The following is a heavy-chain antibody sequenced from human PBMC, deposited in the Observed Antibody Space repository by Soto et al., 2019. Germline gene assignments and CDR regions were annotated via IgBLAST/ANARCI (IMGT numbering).Heavy chain of an antibody. CDR2: IDPADSST. CDR3: ATTGYYDSSGYLYY. V-gene: IGHV5-10-1*01. D-gene: IGHD3-22*01. CDR1: GYSFTSYY. J-gene: IGHJ4*02. Sequence: GESLKISCKGSGYSFTSYYISWVRQMPGKGLEWMGRIDPADSSTNYSPSFQGHVTISADKSVRTAYLQWSSLKASDTAMYYCATTGYYDSSGYLYYWGQGTLVTVSS.